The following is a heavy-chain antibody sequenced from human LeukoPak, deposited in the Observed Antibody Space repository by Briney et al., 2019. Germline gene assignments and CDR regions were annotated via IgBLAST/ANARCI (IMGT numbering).Heavy chain of an antibody. Sequence: GGSLRLSCAASGFTFSSYGMHWVRQAPGKGLEWVAFIRYDGINKYYADSVKGRFTISRDSSKNTLYLQMNSLRAEDTAVYYCAKDKYSPFDYWGQGTLVTVSS. J-gene: IGHJ4*02. CDR3: AKDKYSPFDY. CDR1: GFTFSSYG. V-gene: IGHV3-30*02. CDR2: IRYDGINK. D-gene: IGHD5-18*01.